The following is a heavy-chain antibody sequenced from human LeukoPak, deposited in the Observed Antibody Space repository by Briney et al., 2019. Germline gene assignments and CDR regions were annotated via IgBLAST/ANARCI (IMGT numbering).Heavy chain of an antibody. Sequence: PGGSLRLSCVPSGFTFTSYAMSSVPQAPCTGLEWGSGFSGSGTSTYYATSVPGRFTISRDNTTNTLYRQMNSLRAEDTAVYDCFGYPEYFQHWGQGTLVSVSS. V-gene: IGHV3-23*01. CDR2: FSGSGTST. CDR3: FGYPEYFQH. D-gene: IGHD5-18*01. CDR1: GFTFTSYA. J-gene: IGHJ1*01.